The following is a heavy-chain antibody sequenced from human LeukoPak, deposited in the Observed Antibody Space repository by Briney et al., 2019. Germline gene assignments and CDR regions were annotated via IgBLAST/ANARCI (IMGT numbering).Heavy chain of an antibody. CDR2: INHSGST. V-gene: IGHV4-34*01. CDR1: GGSFSGYY. CDR3: ARRSVRGVIRY. D-gene: IGHD3-10*01. Sequence: PSETLSLTCAVYGGSFSGYYWSRIRQPPGKGLEWIGEINHSGSTNYNPSLKSRVTISVDTSKNQFSLKLSSVTAADTAVYYCARRSVRGVIRYWGQGTLVTVSS. J-gene: IGHJ4*02.